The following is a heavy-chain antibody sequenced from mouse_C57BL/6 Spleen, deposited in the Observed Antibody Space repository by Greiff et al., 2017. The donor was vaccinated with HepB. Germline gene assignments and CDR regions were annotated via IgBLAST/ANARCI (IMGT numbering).Heavy chain of an antibody. CDR1: GFTFSDYG. Sequence: EVMLVESGGGLVKPGGSLKLSCAASGFTFSDYGMHWVRQAPEKGLEWVAYISSGSSTIYYADTVKGRFTISRDNAKNTLFLQMTSLRSEDTAMYYCARGGGGGYAMDYWGQGTSVTVSS. CDR2: ISSGSSTI. CDR3: ARGGGGGYAMDY. J-gene: IGHJ4*01. V-gene: IGHV5-17*01.